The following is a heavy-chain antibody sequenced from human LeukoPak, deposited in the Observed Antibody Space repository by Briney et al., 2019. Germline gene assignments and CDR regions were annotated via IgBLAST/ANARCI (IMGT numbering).Heavy chain of an antibody. CDR2: ISSSSSYI. J-gene: IGHJ4*02. CDR3: ARVGTYCSSTSCYPQTDY. V-gene: IGHV3-21*01. D-gene: IGHD2-2*01. CDR1: GLTLNTYS. Sequence: GGSLRLSCAASGLTLNTYSMNWVRQAPGKGLEWVSSISSSSSYIYYADSVKGRFTISRDNAKNSLYLQMNSLRAEDTAVYYCARVGTYCSSTSCYPQTDYWGQGTLVTVSS.